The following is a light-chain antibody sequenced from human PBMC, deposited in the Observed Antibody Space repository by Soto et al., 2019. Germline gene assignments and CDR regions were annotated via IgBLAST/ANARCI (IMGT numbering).Light chain of an antibody. CDR2: EVN. V-gene: IGLV2-23*02. J-gene: IGLJ1*01. CDR3: CSYAGTAAYV. CDR1: SSDVGNYDL. Sequence: QSALTQPASVSGSPGQSITISCTGTSSDVGNYDLVSWYQQHPGKAPKLIMCEVNKWPSGVSNRFSGSKSGNTASLTISGLQAEDEADYYCCSYAGTAAYVFGTGTKVTVL.